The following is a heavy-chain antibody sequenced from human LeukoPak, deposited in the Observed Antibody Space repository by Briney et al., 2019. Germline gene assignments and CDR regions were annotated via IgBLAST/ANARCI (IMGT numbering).Heavy chain of an antibody. D-gene: IGHD2-2*02. CDR2: ISAYNGNT. CDR3: ATVHCSSTSCYSFDY. Sequence: ASVKVSCKASGYTFTSYGISRVRQAPGQGLEWMGWISAYNGNTNYAQKLQGRVTMTTDTSTSTAYMELRSLRSDDTAVYYCATVHCSSTSCYSFDYWGQGTLVTVSS. CDR1: GYTFTSYG. V-gene: IGHV1-18*01. J-gene: IGHJ4*02.